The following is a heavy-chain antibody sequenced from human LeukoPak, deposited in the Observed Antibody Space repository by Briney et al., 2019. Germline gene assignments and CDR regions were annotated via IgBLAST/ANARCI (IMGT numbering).Heavy chain of an antibody. D-gene: IGHD4/OR15-4a*01. CDR1: GGSISSGSYY. V-gene: IGHV4-61*02. Sequence: SETLSLTCTVSGGSISSGSYYWSWIRQPAGKGLEWIGRIYTSGSTNYNPSLKSRVTISVDTSKNQFSLKLSSVTAADTAVYYCARSSMGLDWFDPWGQGTLVTVSS. CDR2: IYTSGST. J-gene: IGHJ5*02. CDR3: ARSSMGLDWFDP.